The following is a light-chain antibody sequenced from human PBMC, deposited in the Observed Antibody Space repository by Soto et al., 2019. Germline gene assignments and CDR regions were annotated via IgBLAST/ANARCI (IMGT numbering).Light chain of an antibody. CDR3: QQYDDVPLT. CDR1: QHISNY. V-gene: IGKV1-33*01. J-gene: IGKJ4*01. CDR2: DAS. Sequence: DIQMTQSPSTLSASVGDRITLFCQAPQHISNYLNWYQQKPGKAPKLLIYDASNLETGVPSRFSGSGAGTDFTFTISSLQPEDIATYYCQQYDDVPLTFGGGTKVDIK.